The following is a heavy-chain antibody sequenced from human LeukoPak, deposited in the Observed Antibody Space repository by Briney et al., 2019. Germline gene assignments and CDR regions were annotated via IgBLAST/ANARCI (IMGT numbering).Heavy chain of an antibody. CDR1: GFTFSYYE. CDR3: ARDGDIAVATAPYYFDY. D-gene: IGHD6-19*01. Sequence: PGGSLRLSCAASGFTFSYYEMIWVRQAPGKGLEWVSYITGGSTTENYADSVKGRFTISRDNAKNSLYLQMNSLRAEDTAIYYCARDGDIAVATAPYYFDYWGQGILVTVSS. J-gene: IGHJ4*02. CDR2: ITGGSTTE. V-gene: IGHV3-48*03.